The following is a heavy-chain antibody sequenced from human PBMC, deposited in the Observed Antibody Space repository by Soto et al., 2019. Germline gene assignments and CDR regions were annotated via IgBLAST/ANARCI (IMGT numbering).Heavy chain of an antibody. J-gene: IGHJ6*02. CDR1: GGSFSGYY. CDR2: INHSGST. CDR3: ARGRGDFWSGYKVGYKYYYYGMDV. Sequence: QVQLQQWGAGLLKPSETLSLTCAVYGGSFSGYYWSWIRQPPGKGLEWIGEINHSGSTNYNPSLKSRFTISVDTSKNQFSLKLSSVTAADTAVYYCARGRGDFWSGYKVGYKYYYYGMDVWGQGTTVTVSS. V-gene: IGHV4-34*01. D-gene: IGHD3-3*01.